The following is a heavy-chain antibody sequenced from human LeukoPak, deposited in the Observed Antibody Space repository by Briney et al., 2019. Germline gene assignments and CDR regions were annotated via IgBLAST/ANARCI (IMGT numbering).Heavy chain of an antibody. D-gene: IGHD2-21*01. Sequence: GRSLRLSCAASGFTFSSYAMHWVRQAPGKGLEWVSAISGSGGSTYYADSVKGRFTISRDNSKNTLYLQMNSLRAEDTAVYYCATRPISYFDYWGQGTLVTVSS. V-gene: IGHV3-23*01. J-gene: IGHJ4*02. CDR2: ISGSGGST. CDR1: GFTFSSYA. CDR3: ATRPISYFDY.